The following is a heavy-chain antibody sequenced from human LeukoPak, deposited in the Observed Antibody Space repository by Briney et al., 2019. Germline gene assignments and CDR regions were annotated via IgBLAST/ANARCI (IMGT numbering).Heavy chain of an antibody. D-gene: IGHD4-23*01. V-gene: IGHV3-74*01. J-gene: IGHJ5*02. CDR3: ARDLGLRGST. Sequence: GGSLRLSCEVSGFTFSDSWMHWVRQTPGKGLVWVSRMYGDMSDISYADPVKGRFTISRDNAKNTVYLQMNSLRGEDTAVYYCARDLGLRGSTWGQGTLVTVSS. CDR2: MYGDMSDI. CDR1: GFTFSDSW.